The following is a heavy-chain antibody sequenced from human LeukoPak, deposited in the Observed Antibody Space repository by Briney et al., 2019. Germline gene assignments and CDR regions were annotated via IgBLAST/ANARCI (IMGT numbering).Heavy chain of an antibody. D-gene: IGHD2-2*01. CDR2: ISGSGGST. Sequence: GGSLRLSCAASGFTFSSYAMSWVRQAPGKGLEWVSAISGSGGSTYYADSVKGRFTISLDNSKNTLYLQMNSLRAEDTAVYYCAKGGWGCSSTSCYADAFDIWGQGTMVTVSS. CDR3: AKGGWGCSSTSCYADAFDI. CDR1: GFTFSSYA. J-gene: IGHJ3*02. V-gene: IGHV3-23*01.